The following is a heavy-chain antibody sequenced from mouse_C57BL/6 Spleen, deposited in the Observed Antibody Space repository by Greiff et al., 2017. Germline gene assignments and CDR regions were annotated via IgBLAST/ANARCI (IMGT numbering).Heavy chain of an antibody. CDR1: GYTFTSYW. Sequence: QVQLQQPGAELVKPGASVKLSCKASGYTFTSYWMHWVKQRPGQGLEWIGMIHPNSGSTNYNEKFKSKATLTVDKSSSTAYMQLSSLTSEDSAVXYCARGTYSTGYAMDYWGQGTSVTVSS. CDR3: ARGTYSTGYAMDY. J-gene: IGHJ4*01. V-gene: IGHV1-64*01. D-gene: IGHD1-1*01. CDR2: IHPNSGST.